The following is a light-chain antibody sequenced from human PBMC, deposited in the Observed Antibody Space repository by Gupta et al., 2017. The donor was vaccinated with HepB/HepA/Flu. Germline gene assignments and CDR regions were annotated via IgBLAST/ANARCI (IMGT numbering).Light chain of an antibody. CDR2: DDS. Sequence: SYVLTQPPSVSVAPGKTARITCGGNTIGSKSVHWYQQKSGQAPVLVVYDDSVRPSGIPVRFSGSNSGNTATLTISRVEAGDEADYYCHVWDSSDVVFGGGTKLTVL. CDR1: TIGSKS. V-gene: IGLV3-21*03. J-gene: IGLJ2*01. CDR3: HVWDSSDVV.